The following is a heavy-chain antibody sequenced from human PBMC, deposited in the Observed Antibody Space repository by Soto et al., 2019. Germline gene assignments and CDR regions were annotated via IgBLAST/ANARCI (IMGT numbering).Heavy chain of an antibody. CDR2: SSGYNGLT. Sequence: QVQLVQSGDEVKKSGASVKVSCKASGYTFSNYGISWVRQAPGQGLEWMGWSSGYNGLTAYAQNGKGRVTMTIDTPTTTVFMELTGLRSNDTAVYYCARDEGIRGFDSWGQGTLVTVSS. CDR1: GYTFSNYG. CDR3: ARDEGIRGFDS. J-gene: IGHJ4*02. V-gene: IGHV1-18*04. D-gene: IGHD3-10*01.